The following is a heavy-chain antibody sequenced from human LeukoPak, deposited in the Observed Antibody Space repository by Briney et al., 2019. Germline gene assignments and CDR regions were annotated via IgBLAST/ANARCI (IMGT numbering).Heavy chain of an antibody. CDR1: GSTFSSFW. J-gene: IGHJ5*02. Sequence: GGSLRLSCAASGSTFSSFWMSWVRQAPGKGLEWVAHIKEDGSMLSYVDSVKGRFTISRDNAKNSVYLQMNSLRAEDTAVYYCARVVTWFDPWGQGSLVTVSS. CDR2: IKEDGSML. CDR3: ARVVTWFDP. V-gene: IGHV3-7*04.